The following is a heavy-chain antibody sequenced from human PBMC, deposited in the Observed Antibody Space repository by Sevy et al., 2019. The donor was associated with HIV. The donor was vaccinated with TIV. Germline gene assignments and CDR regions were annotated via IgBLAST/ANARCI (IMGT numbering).Heavy chain of an antibody. CDR1: DDSISSSNYF. J-gene: IGHJ4*02. Sequence: SETLSLTCSVSDDSISSSNYFWGWIRQPPGKGLEWIGSISYTATTYYNPSLKSRFTLSVDTSKKQFSLKLSSVTAADTAVYYCARHGSWSFYFDYWGQGILVTVSS. V-gene: IGHV4-39*01. CDR3: ARHGSWSFYFDY. CDR2: ISYTATT. D-gene: IGHD6-13*01.